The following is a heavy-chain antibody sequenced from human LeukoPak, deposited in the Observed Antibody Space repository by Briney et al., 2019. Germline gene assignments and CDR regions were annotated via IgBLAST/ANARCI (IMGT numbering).Heavy chain of an antibody. J-gene: IGHJ5*02. Sequence: KPSETLSLTCAVYGGSFSGYYWSWIRQPPGKGLEWIGEINHSGSTNYNPSLKSRVTTSVDTSKNQFSLKLSSVTAADTAVYYCARGDYVWGSYRYNWFDPWGQGNLVTVSS. D-gene: IGHD3-16*02. CDR3: ARGDYVWGSYRYNWFDP. CDR2: INHSGST. V-gene: IGHV4-34*01. CDR1: GGSFSGYY.